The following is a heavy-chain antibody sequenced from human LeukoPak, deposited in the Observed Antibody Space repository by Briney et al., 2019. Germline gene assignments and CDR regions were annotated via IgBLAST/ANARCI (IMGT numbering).Heavy chain of an antibody. Sequence: GGSLRLSCAASGFTFSSYAMSWVRQAPGKGLEWVSAISGSGGSTYYADSVKGRFTISRDNAKNSLYLQMNSLRDEDTAVYYCARSPLDIVVVVAASFDYWGQGTLVTVSS. CDR3: ARSPLDIVVVVAASFDY. J-gene: IGHJ4*02. V-gene: IGHV3-23*01. CDR2: ISGSGGST. D-gene: IGHD2-15*01. CDR1: GFTFSSYA.